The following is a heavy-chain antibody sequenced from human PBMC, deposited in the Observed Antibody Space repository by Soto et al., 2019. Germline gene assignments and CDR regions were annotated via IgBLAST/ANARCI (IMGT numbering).Heavy chain of an antibody. CDR3: AQAQGVATIKSNFDY. V-gene: IGHV3-23*01. Sequence: EVQLLESGGGLVQPGGSLRLSCVVSGLTSRSHAMRWVRQAPGQGLEWVAGISGGGYTAYYPDSVRGRFTISRDNSKNTVYLQIDNLRADDTAVYYCAQAQGVATIKSNFDYWGQGTLVTVSS. CDR2: ISGGGYTA. CDR1: GLTSRSHA. D-gene: IGHD5-12*01. J-gene: IGHJ4*02.